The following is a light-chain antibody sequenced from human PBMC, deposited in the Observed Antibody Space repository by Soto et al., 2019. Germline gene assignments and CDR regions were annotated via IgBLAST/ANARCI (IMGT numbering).Light chain of an antibody. CDR2: DAT. V-gene: IGKV3-11*01. CDR3: QQRTTWPLT. J-gene: IGKJ4*01. CDR1: QSVTTY. Sequence: EIVMTQSPANLSMSPGDRATLSCRASQSVTTYLVWYQQKPGQAPRLLIYDATNRATGIPARFSATGSGTDFTLTISSLEPEDSAVYYCQQRTTWPLTFGGGTKLDIK.